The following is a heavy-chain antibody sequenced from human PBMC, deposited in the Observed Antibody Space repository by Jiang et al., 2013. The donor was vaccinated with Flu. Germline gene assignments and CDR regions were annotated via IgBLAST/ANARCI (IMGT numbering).Heavy chain of an antibody. Sequence: KPTQTLTLTCTFSGFSLSTSGMCVNWIRQPPGKALEWLARIDWDDDKYYSTSLKTRLTISKDTSKNQVVLTMTNMDPVDTATYYCARLNSIAAAGPYFDYWGQGTLVTVSS. CDR2: IDWDDDK. CDR1: GFSLSTSGMC. CDR3: ARLNSIAAAGPYFDY. V-gene: IGHV2-70*11. J-gene: IGHJ4*02. D-gene: IGHD6-13*01.